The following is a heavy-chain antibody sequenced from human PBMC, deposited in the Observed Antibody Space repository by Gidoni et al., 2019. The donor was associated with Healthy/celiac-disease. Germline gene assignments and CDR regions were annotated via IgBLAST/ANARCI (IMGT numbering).Heavy chain of an antibody. CDR3: AREAYSSSWYRKAVAAFDY. Sequence: QVQLQQWGAGLLKPSETLSLTCAVYGGSFSGYYWSWIRQPPGKGLEWIGEINHSGSTNYNPSLKSRVTISVDTSKNQFSLKLSSVTAADTAVYYCAREAYSSSWYRKAVAAFDYWGQGTLVTVSS. D-gene: IGHD6-13*01. CDR1: GGSFSGYY. CDR2: INHSGST. J-gene: IGHJ4*02. V-gene: IGHV4-34*01.